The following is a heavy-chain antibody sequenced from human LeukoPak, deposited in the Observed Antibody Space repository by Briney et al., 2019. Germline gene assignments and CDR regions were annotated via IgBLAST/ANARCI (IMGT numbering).Heavy chain of an antibody. CDR2: INHSGST. CDR3: ARRDANLPLDY. CDR1: GGSFSGYY. V-gene: IGHV4-34*01. Sequence: PSETLSLTCAVYGGSFSGYYWSWIRQPPGKGLEWIGEINHSGSTNYNPSLKSRVTISVDTSKNQFSLKLSSVTAADTAVYYCARRDANLPLDYWGQGTLVTVSS. J-gene: IGHJ4*02. D-gene: IGHD2-8*01.